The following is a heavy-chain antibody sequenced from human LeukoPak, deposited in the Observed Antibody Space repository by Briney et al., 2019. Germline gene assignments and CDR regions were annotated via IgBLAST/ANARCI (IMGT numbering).Heavy chain of an antibody. J-gene: IGHJ4*02. D-gene: IGHD5-24*01. V-gene: IGHV4-59*01. CDR3: ARERGDGYDY. Sequence: SETLSLTCTVSGGSISSYYWSWIRQPPGKGLEWIGYIYYSGSTNYNPSLKSRVTIPVDTSKNQFSLKLSSVTAADTAVYYCARERGDGYDYWGQGTLVTVSS. CDR1: GGSISSYY. CDR2: IYYSGST.